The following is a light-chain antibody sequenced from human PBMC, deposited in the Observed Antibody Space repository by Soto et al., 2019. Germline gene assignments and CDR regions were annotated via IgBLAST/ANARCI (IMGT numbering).Light chain of an antibody. Sequence: EIVMTQTPATLSLSPGERATLSCRASQSVSSNLAWYQQKPGQAPRLLIYYASTRATGISARFSGSGSGTEFTVTISRLQSEDFAVYYCQKDNNWPLTFGGGTKVEIK. J-gene: IGKJ4*01. V-gene: IGKV3-15*01. CDR1: QSVSSN. CDR3: QKDNNWPLT. CDR2: YAS.